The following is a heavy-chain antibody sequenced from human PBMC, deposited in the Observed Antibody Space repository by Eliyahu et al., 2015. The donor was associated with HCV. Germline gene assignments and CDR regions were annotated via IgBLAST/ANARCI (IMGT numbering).Heavy chain of an antibody. CDR1: GGSXSSXSYY. J-gene: IGHJ4*02. V-gene: IGHV4-39*01. CDR3: ATKDYYGSGRGDY. CDR2: MYYSGST. D-gene: IGHD3-10*01. Sequence: QLQLQESGPGLVKPSETLSLTCTVSGGSXSSXSYYWGWXRQPPGKGLEWIGSMYYSGSTYYNPSLKSRLTISVDTSKNQFSLKLTSVTAADTAVYYCATKDYYGSGRGDYWGQGTLVTVSS.